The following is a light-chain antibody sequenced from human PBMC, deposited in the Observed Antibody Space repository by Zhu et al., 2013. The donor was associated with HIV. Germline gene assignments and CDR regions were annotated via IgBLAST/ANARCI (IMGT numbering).Light chain of an antibody. CDR2: DTD. V-gene: IGLV1-51*01. Sequence: QSVLTQPPSVSAAPGQRVTISCPGTSSNIGTNFVSWYQQLPGTAPKLLIYDTDKRPTEVPDRFSGSKSGTSATLDISGLQTGDEADYYCGTWDSSLNAYVFGTGTQIIVL. CDR3: GTWDSSLNAYV. CDR1: SSNIGTNF. J-gene: IGLJ1*01.